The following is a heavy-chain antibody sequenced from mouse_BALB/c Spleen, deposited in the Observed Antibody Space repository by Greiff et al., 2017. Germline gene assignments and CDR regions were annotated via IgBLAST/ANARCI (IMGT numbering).Heavy chain of an antibody. D-gene: IGHD4-1*01. V-gene: IGHV5-15*02. CDR2: ISNLAYSI. J-gene: IGHJ2*01. CDR1: GFTFSDYG. CDR3: ARDLTGTTDY. Sequence: EVQLVESGGGLVQPGGSRKLSCAASGFTFSDYGMAWVRQAPGKGPEWVAFISNLAYSIYYADTVTGRFTISRENAKNTLYLEMSSLKSEDTAMYYCARDLTGTTDYWGQGTTLTVSS.